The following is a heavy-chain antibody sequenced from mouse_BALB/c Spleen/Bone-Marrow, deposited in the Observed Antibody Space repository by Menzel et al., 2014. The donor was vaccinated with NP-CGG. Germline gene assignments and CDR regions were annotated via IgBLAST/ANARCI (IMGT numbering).Heavy chain of an antibody. J-gene: IGHJ1*01. CDR1: GFTFNTYA. V-gene: IGHV10-1*02. D-gene: IGHD1-1*01. Sequence: EVKLVESGGGLVQPKGSLKLSCAASGFTFNTYAMNWVRQAPGKGLEWVARIRSKSNNYATYYADSVKDRFTISRDDSQSMLYLQMNNLKTEDTAMYHCVRHDRSTGGFDVWGAGTTVTVSS. CDR3: VRHDRSTGGFDV. CDR2: IRSKSNNYAT.